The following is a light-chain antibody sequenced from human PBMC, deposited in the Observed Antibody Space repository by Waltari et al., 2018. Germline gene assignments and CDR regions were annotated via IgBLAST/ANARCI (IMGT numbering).Light chain of an antibody. CDR3: CSYAGRSTWV. CDR1: SSDVGRYNF. J-gene: IGLJ3*02. Sequence: QSALTQPASVSGSPGQSITISCTGTSSDVGRYNFVSWYQQHPGKAPQLIIYEVNKRPSGVSNRLSGSKAGNTASLTISGLQAEDESDYYCCSYAGRSTWVFGGGTK. V-gene: IGLV2-23*02. CDR2: EVN.